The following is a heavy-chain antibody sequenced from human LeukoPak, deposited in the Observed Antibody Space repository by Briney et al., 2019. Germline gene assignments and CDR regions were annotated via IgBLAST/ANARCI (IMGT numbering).Heavy chain of an antibody. Sequence: KPSETLSLTCTVSGGSISSYYWGWIRQPPGKGLEWIGSIYYSGSTYYNPSLKSRVTISVDTSKNQFSLKLSSVTAADTAVYYCARQGEPYCSGGSCYGLDPWGQGTLVTVSS. CDR1: GGSISSYY. V-gene: IGHV4-39*01. J-gene: IGHJ5*02. D-gene: IGHD2-15*01. CDR3: ARQGEPYCSGGSCYGLDP. CDR2: IYYSGST.